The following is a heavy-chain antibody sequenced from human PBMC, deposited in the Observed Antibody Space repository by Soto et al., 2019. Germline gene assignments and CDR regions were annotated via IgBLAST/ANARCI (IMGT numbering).Heavy chain of an antibody. V-gene: IGHV3-30*03. Sequence: QVQLVESGGGVVQPGRSLGLSCAASGFTFNTYGMHWVRQAPGKGLEWVAAISYEGINKYYADSVKGRFTISRDNSKNTLYVQMNSLRTEDTAVYYCARLPQPTRGIHWYFDLWGRGILVTVSS. CDR3: ARLPQPTRGIHWYFDL. D-gene: IGHD2-15*01. CDR2: ISYEGINK. CDR1: GFTFNTYG. J-gene: IGHJ2*01.